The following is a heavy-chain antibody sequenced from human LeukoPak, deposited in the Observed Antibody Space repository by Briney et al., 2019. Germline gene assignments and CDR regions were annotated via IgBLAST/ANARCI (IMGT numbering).Heavy chain of an antibody. CDR2: IFPIFGTA. Sequence: GASVKVSCKASGGTFSSYAISWVRQAPGQGLEWMGGIFPIFGTANYAQKFQGRVTITTDESTSTAYMELSSLRSEDTAVYYCASSPSLDWLLYWFDPWGQGTLVTVSS. CDR3: ASSPSLDWLLYWFDP. J-gene: IGHJ5*02. V-gene: IGHV1-69*05. D-gene: IGHD3-9*01. CDR1: GGTFSSYA.